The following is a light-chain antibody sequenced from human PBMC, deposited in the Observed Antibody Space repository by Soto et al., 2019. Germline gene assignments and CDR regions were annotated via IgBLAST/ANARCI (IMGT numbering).Light chain of an antibody. Sequence: QSALTQPASVSGSPAQSITISCTGTSSDVGGYDYVSWYQQHPGKAPKLMIYEVSNLPSGVSNRFSGSKSDNTASLTISGLQAEDEADYYCSSYTSSTTLVFGGGTKVTVL. J-gene: IGLJ2*01. V-gene: IGLV2-14*01. CDR1: SSDVGGYDY. CDR2: EVS. CDR3: SSYTSSTTLV.